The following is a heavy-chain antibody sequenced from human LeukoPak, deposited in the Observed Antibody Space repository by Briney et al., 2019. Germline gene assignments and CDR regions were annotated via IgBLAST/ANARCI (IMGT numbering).Heavy chain of an antibody. CDR3: ARDSPYYDFWSGPPDV. J-gene: IGHJ6*04. Sequence: GGSLRLSCAASGFTFSSYAMHWVRQAPGKGLEWVAVISYDGSNKYYADSVKGRFTISRDNSKNTLYLQMNSLRAEDTAVYYCARDSPYYDFWSGPPDVWGKGTTVTVSS. CDR2: ISYDGSNK. D-gene: IGHD3-3*01. CDR1: GFTFSSYA. V-gene: IGHV3-30-3*01.